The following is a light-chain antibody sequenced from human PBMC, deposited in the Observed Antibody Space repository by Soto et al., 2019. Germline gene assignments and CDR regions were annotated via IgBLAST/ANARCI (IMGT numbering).Light chain of an antibody. CDR1: SSDVGGYNY. CDR3: SSYTSRSTLYV. CDR2: EVS. J-gene: IGLJ1*01. V-gene: IGLV2-14*01. Sequence: QSALTQPASVSGSPGQSITISCTGTSSDVGGYNYVSWYQQHPGKAPKLMIYEVSNRPSGVSNRFSGSKSGNTASLTISGLQDEDEADYYCSSYTSRSTLYVFGPWTKVTVL.